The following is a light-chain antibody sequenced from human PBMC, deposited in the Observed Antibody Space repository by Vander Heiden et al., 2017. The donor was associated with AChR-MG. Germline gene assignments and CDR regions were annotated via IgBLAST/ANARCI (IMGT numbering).Light chain of an antibody. CDR1: QSILYNSNNKNY. Sequence: DIVMTQSPDSLAESLGERATINCKSSQSILYNSNNKNYLAWYQQKPGQPPKLLIYWASTRESGVPDRISGSGSGTDFTLTISSLQAEDVAVYYCQQYDNTPRTFGQGTKVEIK. V-gene: IGKV4-1*01. CDR2: WAS. CDR3: QQYDNTPRT. J-gene: IGKJ1*01.